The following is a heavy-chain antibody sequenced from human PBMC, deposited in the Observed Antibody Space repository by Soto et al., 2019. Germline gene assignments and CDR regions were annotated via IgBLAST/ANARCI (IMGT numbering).Heavy chain of an antibody. Sequence: ASVKVSWKTSGYSFTVYKLHWVRQAPGQGLEWMGWVDPNGGGSNSAQKFQGSVTMTWDTSITTAYLDLTRLTTNDTATYFCATWVDYGDFEGFDFWGQGTLVTVSS. D-gene: IGHD4-17*01. V-gene: IGHV1-2*04. J-gene: IGHJ4*02. CDR3: ATWVDYGDFEGFDF. CDR1: GYSFTVYK. CDR2: VDPNGGGS.